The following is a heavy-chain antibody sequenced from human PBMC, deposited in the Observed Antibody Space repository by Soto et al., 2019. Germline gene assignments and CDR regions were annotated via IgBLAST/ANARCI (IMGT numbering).Heavy chain of an antibody. CDR2: LSKDSLSI. V-gene: IGHV3-9*01. Sequence: HPVGSLRLSCVASGFKFDDYGMHWVRHTPGKGLEWIAGLSKDSLSISYGASMKGRFTISRDNAKNSLYLKLNSPRPEDTALYYCVKDALTAVAFYFDYWGRGALVTVSS. CDR1: GFKFDDYG. CDR3: VKDALTAVAFYFDY. J-gene: IGHJ4*01. D-gene: IGHD6-19*01.